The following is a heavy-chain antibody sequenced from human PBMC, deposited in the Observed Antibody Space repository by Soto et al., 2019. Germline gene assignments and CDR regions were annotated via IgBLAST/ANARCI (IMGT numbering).Heavy chain of an antibody. CDR3: SRGSLLPSAAYFYYYGMVV. J-gene: IGHJ6*02. D-gene: IGHD2-15*01. CDR1: GYTFTKYY. CDR2: IDPRGGST. Sequence: QVQLVQSGAEVKRPGAAVKVSCKASGYTFTKYYMHWVRQAPGQGLEWMGRIDPRGGSTTYAQRLRARAATATGTSTTTVDRALSSLRADAPAVYWGSRGSLLPSAAYFYYYGMVVWGQGTTVTVSS. V-gene: IGHV1-46*01.